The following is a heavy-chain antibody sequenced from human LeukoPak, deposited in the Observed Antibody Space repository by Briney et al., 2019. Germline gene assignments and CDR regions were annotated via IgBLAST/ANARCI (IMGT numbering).Heavy chain of an antibody. J-gene: IGHJ4*02. CDR2: IRYDGSNK. D-gene: IGHD3-10*01. CDR3: ARGEYGSGSYHIDY. CDR1: GFTFSSYG. V-gene: IGHV3-30*02. Sequence: GGSLRLSCAASGFTFSSYGIHWVRQAPGKGLEWVAFIRYDGSNKYYTDSVKGRFTISRDNSKNTLYLQMNCLRAEDTAVYYCARGEYGSGSYHIDYWGQGTLVTVSS.